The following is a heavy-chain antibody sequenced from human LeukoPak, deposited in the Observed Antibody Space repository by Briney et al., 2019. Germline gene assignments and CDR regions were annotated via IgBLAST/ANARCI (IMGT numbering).Heavy chain of an antibody. CDR2: IIPILGIA. CDR3: ASSKGTTPSDY. J-gene: IGHJ4*02. D-gene: IGHD4-17*01. Sequence: GASVKVSCKASGGTFSSYAISWVRQAPGQGLEWMGRIIPILGIANYAQKFQGRVTITADKSTSTAYMELSSLRSEDTAVYYCASSKGTTPSDYWGQGTLVTVSS. CDR1: GGTFSSYA. V-gene: IGHV1-69*04.